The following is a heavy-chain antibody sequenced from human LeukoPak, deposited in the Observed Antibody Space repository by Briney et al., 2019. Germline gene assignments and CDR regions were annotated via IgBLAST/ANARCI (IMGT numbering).Heavy chain of an antibody. CDR2: IKQDGSEK. CDR3: AGYCGGDCYGMDV. D-gene: IGHD2-21*02. V-gene: IGHV3-7*01. J-gene: IGHJ6*02. CDR1: GFTFSSYW. Sequence: GGSLRLSCTASGFTFSSYWMSWVRQAPGKGPEWVANIKQDGSEKDYVDSVKGRFTISRDNPKNSLYLQMNSLRAEDTAVYYCAGYCGGDCYGMDVWGQGTTVTVSS.